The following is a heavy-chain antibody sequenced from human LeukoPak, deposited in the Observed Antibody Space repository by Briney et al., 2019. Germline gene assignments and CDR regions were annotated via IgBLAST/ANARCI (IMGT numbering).Heavy chain of an antibody. CDR3: ARAPDDSSGCYPYYFDY. Sequence: GGSLRLSCAASGFTFSSYSMNWVRQAPGKGLEWVSSISSSSSYIYYADSVKGRFTISRDNAKNSLYLQMNSLRAEDTAVYYCARAPDDSSGCYPYYFDYWGQGTLVTVSS. CDR1: GFTFSSYS. D-gene: IGHD3-22*01. CDR2: ISSSSSYI. J-gene: IGHJ4*02. V-gene: IGHV3-21*01.